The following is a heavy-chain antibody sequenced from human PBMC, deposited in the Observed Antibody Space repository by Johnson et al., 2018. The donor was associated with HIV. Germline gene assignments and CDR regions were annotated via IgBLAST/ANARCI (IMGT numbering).Heavy chain of an antibody. CDR2: ISGSGGCT. CDR3: VSSGCQRCAFDI. D-gene: IGHD6-19*01. CDR1: GFTFSSYA. V-gene: IGHV3-23*04. Sequence: VQLVESGGGVVQPGRSLRLSCAASGFTFSSYAMSWVRQAPGKGLEWVSAISGSGGCTYYADSVKGRFTISRDNSKNTLYLQMNSLKAEDTAVYYCVSSGCQRCAFDIWGQGTMVTVSS. J-gene: IGHJ3*02.